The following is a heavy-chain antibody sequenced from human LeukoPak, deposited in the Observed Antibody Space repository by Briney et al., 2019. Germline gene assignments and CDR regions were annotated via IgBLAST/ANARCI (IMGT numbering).Heavy chain of an antibody. D-gene: IGHD3-22*01. CDR1: GGSFSGYY. Sequence: SETLSLTCAVYGGSFSGYYWSWIRQPPGKGLEWIGESNRSGSTNYNPSLKSRVTISVDTSKNQFSLKLSSVTAADTAVYYCARGADYDSSGYYSYNWFDPWGQGTLVTVSS. CDR3: ARGADYDSSGYYSYNWFDP. V-gene: IGHV4-34*01. CDR2: SNRSGST. J-gene: IGHJ5*02.